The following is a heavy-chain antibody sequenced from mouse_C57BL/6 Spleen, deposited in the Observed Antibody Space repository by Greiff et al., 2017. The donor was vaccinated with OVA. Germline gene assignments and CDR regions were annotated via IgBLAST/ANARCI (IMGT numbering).Heavy chain of an antibody. V-gene: IGHV1-53*01. CDR3: ARSDEYDYDKYFDV. CDR1: GYTFTSYW. Sequence: QVQLQQSGTELVKPGASVKLSCKASGYTFTSYWMHWVKQRPGQGLEWIGNINPSNGGTNYNEKFKSKATLTVDKSSSTAYMQLSSLTSEDSAVYYCARSDEYDYDKYFDVWGTGTTVTVSS. D-gene: IGHD2-4*01. J-gene: IGHJ1*03. CDR2: INPSNGGT.